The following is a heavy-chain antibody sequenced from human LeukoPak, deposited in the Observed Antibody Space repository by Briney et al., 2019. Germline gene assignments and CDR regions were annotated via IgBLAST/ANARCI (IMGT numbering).Heavy chain of an antibody. V-gene: IGHV3-43*02. CDR3: AKDREVLLWFGELDY. J-gene: IGHJ4*02. D-gene: IGHD3-10*01. CDR1: GFTFDDYA. CDR2: ISGDGGGT. Sequence: PGGSLRLSCAASGFTFDDYAMHWVRQAPGKGLEWVSLISGDGGGTYYADSVKGRFTISRDNSKNSLYLQMNSLRTEDTALYYCAKDREVLLWFGELDYWGQGTLVTVSS.